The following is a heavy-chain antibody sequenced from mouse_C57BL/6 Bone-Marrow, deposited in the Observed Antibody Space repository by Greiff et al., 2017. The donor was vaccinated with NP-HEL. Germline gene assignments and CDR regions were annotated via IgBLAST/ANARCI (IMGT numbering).Heavy chain of an antibody. J-gene: IGHJ4*01. CDR2: FHPYNDDT. D-gene: IGHD2-3*01. CDR1: GYTFTTSP. Sequence: VQLQESGAELVKPGASVKMSCKASGYTFTTSPIEWMKQNHGKSLEWIGSFHPYNDDTKYNEKFKGKATLTVEKSSSTVYLEFSRLTSDDSAVYYCARGRWGDSIDYWGQGTSVTVSS. V-gene: IGHV1-47*01. CDR3: ARGRWGDSIDY.